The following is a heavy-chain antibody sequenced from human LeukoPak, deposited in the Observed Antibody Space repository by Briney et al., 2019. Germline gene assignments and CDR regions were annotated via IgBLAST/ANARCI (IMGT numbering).Heavy chain of an antibody. J-gene: IGHJ4*02. Sequence: SETLSLTCTVSGGSISSYYWSWIRQPAGKGLEWIGSIYYSGSTYYNPSLKSRVTISVDTSKNQFSLKLSSVTAADTAVYYCARVDFYDYVWGSYDYWGQGTLVTVSS. V-gene: IGHV4-4*07. D-gene: IGHD3-16*01. CDR2: IYYSGST. CDR3: ARVDFYDYVWGSYDY. CDR1: GGSISSYY.